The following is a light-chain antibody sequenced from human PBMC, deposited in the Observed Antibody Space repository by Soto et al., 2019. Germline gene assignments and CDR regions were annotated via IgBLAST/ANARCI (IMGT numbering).Light chain of an antibody. J-gene: IGKJ1*01. V-gene: IGKV1-39*01. CDR3: QQSYTTPRT. CDR1: QRISSY. Sequence: DIQMTQSPSSLSASVGDRVTITFRASQRISSYLNWYQQKPGQAPNLLIYAASTLPSGVPSRFSGSGSGTDFTLTISSLQPEDFATYYCQQSYTTPRTFGLGTKVDIK. CDR2: AAS.